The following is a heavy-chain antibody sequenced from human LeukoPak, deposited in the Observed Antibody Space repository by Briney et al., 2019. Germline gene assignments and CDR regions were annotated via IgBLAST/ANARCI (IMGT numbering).Heavy chain of an antibody. Sequence: SVKVSCKASGGTFSSYAISWVRQAPGQGLEWMGGIIPIFGTANYAQKFQGRVTITADESTSTAYMELSSLRSEDTAVYYCARAVELGYCSGCSYCAVDYWGQGTLVTVSS. CDR1: GGTFSSYA. V-gene: IGHV1-69*13. CDR3: ARAVELGYCSGCSYCAVDY. CDR2: IIPIFGTA. D-gene: IGHD2-15*01. J-gene: IGHJ4*02.